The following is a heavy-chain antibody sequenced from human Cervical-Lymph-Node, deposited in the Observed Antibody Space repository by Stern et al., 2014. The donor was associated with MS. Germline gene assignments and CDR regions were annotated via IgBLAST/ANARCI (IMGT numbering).Heavy chain of an antibody. J-gene: IGHJ4*02. V-gene: IGHV5-51*01. Sequence: EVQLVGSGAEVKKPGESLKISCKLSGYSFTIYYIAWVRQMPGKGLECRGVIYPYDSDTTYSPSFQGQVTISADKSITPAYLQWSSLRASDTAMYYCARHVQGFDYWGQGTLVTVSS. CDR2: IYPYDSDT. CDR3: ARHVQGFDY. CDR1: GYSFTIYY.